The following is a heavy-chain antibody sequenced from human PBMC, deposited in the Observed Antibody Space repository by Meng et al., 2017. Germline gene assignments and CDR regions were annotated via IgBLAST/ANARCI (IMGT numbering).Heavy chain of an antibody. J-gene: IGHJ4*02. D-gene: IGHD6-13*01. Sequence: GRGGEAGGGLGRPVGSLRFFCVASGLRFTDAWMSWVRQAPGKGLEWVGRIERKSDGGTIYYAAPVKGRFTTSRDDSKNTLYLQMDSLINEDTAVYFCATGAAAADHWGQGTLVTVSS. CDR3: ATGAAAADH. CDR1: GLRFTDAW. CDR2: IERKSDGGTI. V-gene: IGHV3-15*04.